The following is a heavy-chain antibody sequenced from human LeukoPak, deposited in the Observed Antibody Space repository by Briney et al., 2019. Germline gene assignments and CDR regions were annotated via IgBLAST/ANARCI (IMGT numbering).Heavy chain of an antibody. D-gene: IGHD6-13*01. CDR1: GYTFTSYG. CDR2: ISAYNGDT. CDR3: ARGRVAAAAALFDY. J-gene: IGHJ4*02. V-gene: IGHV1-18*01. Sequence: ASVKVSCKASGYTFTSYGINWVRQAPGQGLEWMGWISAYNGDTNYAQKLQGRVTMTTDTSTSTAYMELRSLRSEDTAVYYCARGRVAAAAALFDYWGQGTLVTVSS.